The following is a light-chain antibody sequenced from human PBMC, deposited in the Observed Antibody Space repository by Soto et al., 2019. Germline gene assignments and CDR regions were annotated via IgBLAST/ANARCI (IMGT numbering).Light chain of an antibody. V-gene: IGLV1-40*01. Sequence: QSALTQPPSVSGAPGQRVTISCTGSSSNIGAGYDVHWYQQLPGTAPKLLIYGNSNRPSGVPDRFSGSKSGTSASLAITGLQAEDEADYYCQSNDSSLSALYVFGTGTKLTVL. J-gene: IGLJ1*01. CDR2: GNS. CDR1: SSNIGAGYD. CDR3: QSNDSSLSALYV.